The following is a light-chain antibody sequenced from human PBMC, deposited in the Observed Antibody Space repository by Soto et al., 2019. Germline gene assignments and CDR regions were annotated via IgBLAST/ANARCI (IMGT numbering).Light chain of an antibody. Sequence: EFVLTQSPGTLSLSPGERATLSCRASRTVRNNCLAWYQQKPGQAPRLLIYDASSRATGIPDRFSGGGSGTDFTLTISRLEPEDFAVYYRQQFSSYPLTFGGGTKVDIK. CDR1: RTVRNNC. CDR3: QQFSSYPLT. V-gene: IGKV3-20*01. CDR2: DAS. J-gene: IGKJ4*01.